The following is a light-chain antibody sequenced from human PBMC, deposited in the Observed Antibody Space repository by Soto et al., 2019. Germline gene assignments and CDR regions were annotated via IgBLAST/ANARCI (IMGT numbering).Light chain of an antibody. CDR2: DAS. Sequence: DIQMTQSPSTLSASVGDRVTITCRASQSISSWLAWYQQKPGKAPKLLIYDASSLESGVPSRFSGSGSGTGFPLPLSSLQPDYFATFYCQFQQCISYSPVTFGQGAKVDIK. CDR3: QQCISYSPVT. CDR1: QSISSW. J-gene: IGKJ1*01. V-gene: IGKV1-5*01.